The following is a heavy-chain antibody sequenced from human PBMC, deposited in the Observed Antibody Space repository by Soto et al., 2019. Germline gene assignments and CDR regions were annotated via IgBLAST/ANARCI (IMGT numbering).Heavy chain of an antibody. CDR3: ARGRGYSYGLDP. CDR2: ISYSGNT. Sequence: PSETLSLTCTVSGGSISSGHYYWSWIRQPPGKGLEWIGFISYSGNTYYSASLKSRVTISVDTSKNHFSLNLSFVTAADTAVYYWARGRGYSYGLDPWGQGTLVTVSS. J-gene: IGHJ5*02. D-gene: IGHD5-18*01. CDR1: GGSISSGHYY. V-gene: IGHV4-30-4*01.